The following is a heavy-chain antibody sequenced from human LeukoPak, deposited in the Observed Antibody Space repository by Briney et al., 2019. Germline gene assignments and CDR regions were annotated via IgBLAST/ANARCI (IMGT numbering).Heavy chain of an antibody. D-gene: IGHD6-13*01. CDR3: ARDGYSSSWYLYYYYYMDV. CDR2: IYTSGST. J-gene: IGHJ6*03. V-gene: IGHV4-4*07. Sequence: SETLSLTCTVSGGSISSYYWIWIRQPAGKGLEWIGRIYTSGSTNYNPSLKSRVTMSVDTSKNQFSLKLSSVTAADTAVYYCARDGYSSSWYLYYYYYMDVWGKGTTVTVSS. CDR1: GGSISSYY.